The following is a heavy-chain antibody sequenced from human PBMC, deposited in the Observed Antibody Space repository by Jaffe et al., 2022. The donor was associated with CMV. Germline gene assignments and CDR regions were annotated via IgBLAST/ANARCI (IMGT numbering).Heavy chain of an antibody. CDR1: GGSFSGYY. CDR2: INHSGST. Sequence: QVQLQQWGAGLLKPSETLSLTCAVYGGSFSGYYWSWIRQPPGKGLEWIGEINHSGSTNYNPSLKSRVTISVDTSKNQFSLKLSSVTAADTAVYYCARVNWNRPGGYYYMDVWGKGTTVTVSS. J-gene: IGHJ6*03. D-gene: IGHD1-20*01. V-gene: IGHV4-34*01. CDR3: ARVNWNRPGGYYYMDV.